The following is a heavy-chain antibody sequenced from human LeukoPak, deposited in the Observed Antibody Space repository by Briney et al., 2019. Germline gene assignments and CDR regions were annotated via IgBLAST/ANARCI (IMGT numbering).Heavy chain of an antibody. D-gene: IGHD6-13*01. CDR3: ATSSGSSSSRVRFDY. V-gene: IGHV3-23*01. CDR2: ISGSGGTT. J-gene: IGHJ4*02. CDR1: GFTFSSYA. Sequence: GGSLRLSCAASGFTFSSYAMSWVRQAPGKGLEWVSAISGSGGTTYYADSVKGRFTISRDNSKNTLYLEMNSLRPEDTAVYYCATSSGSSSSRVRFDYWGQGTLVTVSS.